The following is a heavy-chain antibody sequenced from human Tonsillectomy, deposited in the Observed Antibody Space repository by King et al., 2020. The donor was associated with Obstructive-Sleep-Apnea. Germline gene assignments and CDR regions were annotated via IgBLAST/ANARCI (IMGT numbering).Heavy chain of an antibody. V-gene: IGHV3-64*01. J-gene: IGHJ4*02. CDR3: ARGDDIVGATGPDY. D-gene: IGHD1-26*01. CDR2: ISSNGGST. Sequence: VQLVESGGGLVQPGGSLRLSCAASGFTFSSYAMHWVRQAPGKGLEYVSAISSNGGSTYYANSVKGRFTISRDNSKNTLYLQMGSLRAEDMAVYYCARGDDIVGATGPDYWGQGTLVTVSS. CDR1: GFTFSSYA.